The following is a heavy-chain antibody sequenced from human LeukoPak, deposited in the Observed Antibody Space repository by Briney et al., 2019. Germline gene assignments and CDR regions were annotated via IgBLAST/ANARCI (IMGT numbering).Heavy chain of an antibody. CDR2: ISAYNGNT. CDR1: GYTFTSYG. CDR3: ARDRGYYGSGPPNWFDP. D-gene: IGHD3-10*01. Sequence: GASVKVSCKATGYTFTSYGISWVRQAPGQGREWMGWISAYNGNTNYAQKLQGRVTMTTDTSTSTAYMELRSLRSDDTAVYYCARDRGYYGSGPPNWFDPWGQGTLVTVSS. V-gene: IGHV1-18*01. J-gene: IGHJ5*02.